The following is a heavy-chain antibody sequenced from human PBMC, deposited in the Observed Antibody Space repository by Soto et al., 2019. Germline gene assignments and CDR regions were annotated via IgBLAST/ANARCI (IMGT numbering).Heavy chain of an antibody. CDR2: VSGSGGNT. CDR1: GFTFSNYA. D-gene: IGHD6-13*01. V-gene: IGHV3-23*01. J-gene: IGHJ4*02. Sequence: VQLLESGGGLVQPGGSLRLSCAASGFTFSNYAISWVRQAPGKGLEWVSAVSGSGGNTYYADSVQGRFTISRDNSKNMLNLQMNSLRAEDTAVYYCAKLNLFVSAAAGRGPFDYWGQGTLVTVSS. CDR3: AKLNLFVSAAAGRGPFDY.